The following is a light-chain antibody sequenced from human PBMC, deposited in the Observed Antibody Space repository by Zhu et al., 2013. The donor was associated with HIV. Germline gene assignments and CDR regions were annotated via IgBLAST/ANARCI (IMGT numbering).Light chain of an antibody. Sequence: QSALTQPASVSGSPGQSITISCTGTSSDVGAYNYVSWYQQHPGKAPKLMLYEVSNRPSGVSNRFSGSKSGNTASLTVSGLQAEDEADYYCSSYTSSTTNVFGTGTTVTVL. V-gene: IGLV2-14*01. CDR2: EVS. CDR1: SSDVGAYNY. CDR3: SSYTSSTTNV. J-gene: IGLJ1*01.